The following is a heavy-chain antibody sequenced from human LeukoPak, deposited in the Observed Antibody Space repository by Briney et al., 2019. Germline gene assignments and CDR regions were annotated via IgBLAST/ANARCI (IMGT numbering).Heavy chain of an antibody. V-gene: IGHV5-51*01. CDR1: GNTFTAYW. D-gene: IGHD3-10*01. Sequence: GESVKISCKGSGNTFTAYWIGWVRQMPGKSLEWMGVIYPGDSDTRYSPSFQGQVTISADKSISTSYLQWSNLKASDTAKYYCATTGGVGEFPSNFDNWGQGTLITVSS. J-gene: IGHJ4*02. CDR3: ATTGGVGEFPSNFDN. CDR2: IYPGDSDT.